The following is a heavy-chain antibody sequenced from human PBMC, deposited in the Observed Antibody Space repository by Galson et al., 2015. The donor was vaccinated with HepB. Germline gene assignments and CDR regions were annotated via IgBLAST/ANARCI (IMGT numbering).Heavy chain of an antibody. V-gene: IGHV3-66*03. J-gene: IGHJ6*02. Sequence: LRLSCAASVFHISNNYMSWVRQAPGKGLEWVSVIYKNGTTNYADSVKGRFTISRDTSKNTLYLQMNNLRGEDTAVYYCARDQGDDYVNYYYYYGMDVWGQGTTVTVSS. CDR2: IYKNGTT. D-gene: IGHD4-17*01. CDR3: ARDQGDDYVNYYYYYGMDV. CDR1: VFHISNNY.